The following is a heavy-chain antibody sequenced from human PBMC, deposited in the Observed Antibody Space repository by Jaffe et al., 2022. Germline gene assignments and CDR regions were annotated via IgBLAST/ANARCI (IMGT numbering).Heavy chain of an antibody. CDR3: ARGQILCSSTSCYKRNNWFDP. J-gene: IGHJ5*02. CDR2: INHSGST. V-gene: IGHV4-34*01. D-gene: IGHD2-2*02. CDR1: GGSFSGYY. Sequence: QVQLQQWGAGLLKPSETLSLTCAVYGGSFSGYYWSWIRQPPGKGLEWIGEINHSGSTNYNPSLKSRVTISVDTSKNQFSLKLSSVTAADTAVYYCARGQILCSSTSCYKRNNWFDPWGQGTLVTVSS.